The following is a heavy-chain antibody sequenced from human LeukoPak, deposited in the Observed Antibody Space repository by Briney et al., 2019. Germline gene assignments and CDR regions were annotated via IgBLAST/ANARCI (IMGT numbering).Heavy chain of an antibody. D-gene: IGHD3-9*01. V-gene: IGHV3-7*03. CDR1: GFTFSSYW. CDR3: ARGKYYDILTGYYDAFDI. CDR2: IKQDGSEK. Sequence: HPGGSLTLSCAASGFTFSSYWMSWVRQAPGKGLEWVANIKQDGSEKYYVDSVKGRFTISRHNAKNSLYLQMNSLRAEDTAVYYCARGKYYDILTGYYDAFDIWGQGTMVTVSS. J-gene: IGHJ3*02.